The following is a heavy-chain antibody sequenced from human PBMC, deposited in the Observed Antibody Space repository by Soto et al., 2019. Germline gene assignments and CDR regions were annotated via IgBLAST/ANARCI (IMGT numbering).Heavy chain of an antibody. J-gene: IGHJ6*02. Sequence: QVQLQESGPGLVKPSETLSLTCTVSGGSISSYYWSWIRQPPGKGLEWIGYIYYSRSTNYNPSLKSRVTISVDTSKNQFSLKLSSVTAADTAVYCARDHGSGPTYYYGMDVWGQGTTVTVSS. CDR3: ARDHGSGPTYYYGMDV. CDR2: IYYSRST. D-gene: IGHD3-10*01. CDR1: GGSISSYY. V-gene: IGHV4-59*01.